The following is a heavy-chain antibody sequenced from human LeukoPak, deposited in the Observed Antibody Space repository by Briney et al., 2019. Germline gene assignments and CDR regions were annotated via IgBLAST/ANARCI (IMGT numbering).Heavy chain of an antibody. CDR3: ARGQIRGDDAFDI. Sequence: GESLKISCKGSGYSFTSYWIGWVRQMPGKGLEWMGIIYPGDSDTRYSPSFRGQVTISADKSISTAYLQWSSLKASDTAMYCCARGQIRGDDAFDIWGQGTMVTVSS. CDR1: GYSFTSYW. D-gene: IGHD3-10*01. J-gene: IGHJ3*02. CDR2: IYPGDSDT. V-gene: IGHV5-51*01.